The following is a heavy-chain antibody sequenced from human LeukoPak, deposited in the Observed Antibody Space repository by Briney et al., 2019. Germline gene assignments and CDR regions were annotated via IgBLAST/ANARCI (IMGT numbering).Heavy chain of an antibody. CDR2: INHSGST. Sequence: SETLSLTCAVYGGSFSGYYWSWIRQPPGKGLEWIGEINHSGSTNYNPSLKSRVTISVDTSKNQFSLKLSSVTAADTAVYYCARRVVWYCSSTSCYQRDYPYNWFDPWGQGTLVTVSS. CDR3: ARRVVWYCSSTSCYQRDYPYNWFDP. CDR1: GGSFSGYY. D-gene: IGHD2-2*01. V-gene: IGHV4-34*01. J-gene: IGHJ5*02.